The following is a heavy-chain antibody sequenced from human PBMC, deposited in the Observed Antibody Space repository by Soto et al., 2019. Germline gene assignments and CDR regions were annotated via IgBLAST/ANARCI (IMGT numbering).Heavy chain of an antibody. CDR2: IYPGDSDT. CDR3: ARRCCSAYYYYGMDV. D-gene: IGHD2-15*01. V-gene: IGHV5-51*01. J-gene: IGHJ6*02. Sequence: GQSLKISCKGSGHSFTSYWIGWVRQMPGKRLDWMGTIYPGDSDTRYSLSLQGQVTISADKSISTAYLLWSSPKASDTAMYCCARRCCSAYYYYGMDVWGQGTTVTV. CDR1: GHSFTSYW.